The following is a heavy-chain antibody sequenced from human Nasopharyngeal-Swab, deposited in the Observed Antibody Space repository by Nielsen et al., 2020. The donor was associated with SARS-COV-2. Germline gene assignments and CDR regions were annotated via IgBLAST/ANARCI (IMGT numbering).Heavy chain of an antibody. Sequence: ASVKVSCKASGYTFTSYAMHWVRQAPGQRLEWMGWINAGNGNTKYTQMFQGRVTITRDTSASTAYMDLSSLRSEDTAVYYCARGRQYYDSSAYYSGHDAFDIWGQGTKLTVSS. CDR3: ARGRQYYDSSAYYSGHDAFDI. CDR2: INAGNGNT. V-gene: IGHV1-3*01. CDR1: GYTFTSYA. J-gene: IGHJ3*02. D-gene: IGHD3-22*01.